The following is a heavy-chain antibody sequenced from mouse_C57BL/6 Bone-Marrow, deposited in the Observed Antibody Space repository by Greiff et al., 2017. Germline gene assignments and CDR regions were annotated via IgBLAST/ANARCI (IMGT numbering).Heavy chain of an antibody. Sequence: QVQLQQPGTELVKPGASVKLSCKASGYTFTSYWMHWVKQRPGQGLEWIGNINPSNGGTNYNEKFKGKATLTVDKSSSTAYMQLSSLTSEDSAVYYCARGTYCYGSSYSYYAMDYWGQGTSVTVSS. D-gene: IGHD1-1*01. CDR2: INPSNGGT. J-gene: IGHJ4*01. V-gene: IGHV1-53*01. CDR3: ARGTYCYGSSYSYYAMDY. CDR1: GYTFTSYW.